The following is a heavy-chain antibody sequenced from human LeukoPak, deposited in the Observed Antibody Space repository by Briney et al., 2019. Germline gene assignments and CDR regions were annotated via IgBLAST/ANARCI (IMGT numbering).Heavy chain of an antibody. D-gene: IGHD6-6*01. V-gene: IGHV3-7*04. Sequence: GGSLTLACAASGFTFSSYWMSWVRQAPGEGLEWVANIKQDGTEKYYMDSVKGRFSISRDSAKNSLYLQMNALRAEDTAVYYGARDVRPDYWGQGTLVTVST. J-gene: IGHJ4*02. CDR2: IKQDGTEK. CDR1: GFTFSSYW. CDR3: ARDVRPDY.